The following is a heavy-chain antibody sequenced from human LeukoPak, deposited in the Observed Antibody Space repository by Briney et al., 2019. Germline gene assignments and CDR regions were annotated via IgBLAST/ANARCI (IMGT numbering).Heavy chain of an antibody. CDR1: GFTFSSYS. D-gene: IGHD2-2*01. CDR2: ISSSSSYI. CDR3: ARDGTPTCSSTSCAYDSSLDAFDI. J-gene: IGHJ3*02. Sequence: PGGSLRLSCAASGFTFSSYSMNWVRQAPGKGLEWVSSISSSSSYIYYADSVKGRFTISRDNAKNSLYLRMNSLRAEDTAVYYCARDGTPTCSSTSCAYDSSLDAFDIWGQGTMVTVSS. V-gene: IGHV3-21*01.